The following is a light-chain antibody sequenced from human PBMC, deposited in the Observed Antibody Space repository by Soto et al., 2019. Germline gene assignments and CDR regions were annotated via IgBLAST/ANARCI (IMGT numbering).Light chain of an antibody. Sequence: EIVFTQSPATLSLSSGERATLSCRASQSVSSYLALYQQKPGQDPRILIYDESNRATGIPARFSGSGSGTDFTLTISSLEPEDFAVYYCKQYGSSVTVGQGTQLEIK. V-gene: IGKV3-11*01. CDR3: KQYGSSVT. CDR2: DES. J-gene: IGKJ5*01. CDR1: QSVSSY.